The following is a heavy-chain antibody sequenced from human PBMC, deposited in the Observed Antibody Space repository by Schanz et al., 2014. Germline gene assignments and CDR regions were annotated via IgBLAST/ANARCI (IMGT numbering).Heavy chain of an antibody. Sequence: GGSLRLSCAASGITFSSHSFNWVRQAPGKGLEWISYITYNGGTIYYADSVKGRFTISRDNAKNSLYLEMNSLRAEDTAVYYCARKMKLGVYGGKGHDSLDIWGQGTMVTVSS. CDR2: ITYNGGTI. V-gene: IGHV3-48*01. J-gene: IGHJ3*02. CDR1: GITFSSHS. D-gene: IGHD4-17*01. CDR3: ARKMKLGVYGGKGHDSLDI.